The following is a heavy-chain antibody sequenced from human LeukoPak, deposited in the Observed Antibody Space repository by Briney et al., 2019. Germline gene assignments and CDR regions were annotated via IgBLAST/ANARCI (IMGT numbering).Heavy chain of an antibody. Sequence: GGSLRLSCAASGFTFSRYGMSWVRQAPGKGLEWVAVISYDGRNKYYPGSVKGRFTISRDNSKNTLYLQMNSLRAEDTAVYYCAKDYDDAFDLWGQGTMVTVSS. CDR2: ISYDGRNK. D-gene: IGHD5-12*01. CDR3: AKDYDDAFDL. V-gene: IGHV3-30*18. CDR1: GFTFSRYG. J-gene: IGHJ3*01.